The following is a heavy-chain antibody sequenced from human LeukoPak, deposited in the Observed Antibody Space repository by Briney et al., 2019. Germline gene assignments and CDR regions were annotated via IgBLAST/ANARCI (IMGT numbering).Heavy chain of an antibody. CDR3: ARRTYYNFWSGYPTSYYYYYYMDV. D-gene: IGHD3-3*01. CDR2: ISGSGDTI. V-gene: IGHV3-11*01. J-gene: IGHJ6*03. Sequence: GGSLRLSCTASRFTFRDYYMNWIRQAPGRGLEWISYISGSGDTIYYADSVKGRFTISRDNVKNSLYLQMNSLRAGDSAVYYCARRTYYNFWSGYPTSYYYYYYMDVWGKGTTVTVSS. CDR1: RFTFRDYY.